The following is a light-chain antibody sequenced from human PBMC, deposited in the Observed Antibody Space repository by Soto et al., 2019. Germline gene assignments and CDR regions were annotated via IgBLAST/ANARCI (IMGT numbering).Light chain of an antibody. J-gene: IGLJ2*01. CDR3: QVWDDSSSQVV. CDR1: KIGIKS. Sequence: SYELTQPPSLSVAPGMTATIACVGEKIGIKSMHWYQQRPGQAPVLVISYDNDRPSGIPARFSGSNSGDTATLTISRVEAGDEADYYCQVWDDSSSQVVFGGGTKLTVL. CDR2: YDN. V-gene: IGLV3-21*04.